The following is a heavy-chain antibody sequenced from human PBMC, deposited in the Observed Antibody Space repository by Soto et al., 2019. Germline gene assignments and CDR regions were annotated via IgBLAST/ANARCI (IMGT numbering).Heavy chain of an antibody. CDR1: GFTFSSYA. CDR3: EPGVVVAARRCFDT. V-gene: IGHV3-23*01. D-gene: IGHD2-15*01. Sequence: GGSLRLSCAASGFTFSSYAMSWVRQAPGKGLEWVSAISGSGGSTYYADSVKGRFTISRDNSKNTLYLQMNSLRAEDTAVYYCEPGVVVAARRCFDTWGQGTLVTVSS. CDR2: ISGSGGST. J-gene: IGHJ5*02.